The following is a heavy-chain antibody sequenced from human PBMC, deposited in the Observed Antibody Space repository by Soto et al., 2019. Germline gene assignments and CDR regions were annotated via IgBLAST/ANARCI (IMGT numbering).Heavy chain of an antibody. J-gene: IGHJ4*02. CDR3: TRGISLIVEVQRDAPDKYYFDS. Sequence: SLSLTCAVYGASFSGYFRSSIRQSRWKGLEWIGEINQSGRTNSNPSLRSRVAVSVDTSKNQISLKLRSVTAADTAVYYCTRGISLIVEVQRDAPDKYYFDSWGQGTLGTDS. CDR2: INQSGRT. CDR1: GASFSGYF. D-gene: IGHD2-15*01. V-gene: IGHV4-34*01.